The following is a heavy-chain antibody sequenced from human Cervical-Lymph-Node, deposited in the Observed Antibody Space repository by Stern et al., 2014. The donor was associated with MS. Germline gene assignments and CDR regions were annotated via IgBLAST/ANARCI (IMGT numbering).Heavy chain of an antibody. CDR1: GYTFTDYA. J-gene: IGHJ4*02. V-gene: IGHV1-18*01. CDR3: AVLSVDADFDY. CDR2: ISAYNGDT. Sequence: VQLEESGAEVKKPGASVKVSCTASGYTFTDYAISWVRQAPGQGLEWMAWISAYNGDTNCAQEVQGRVSLTTDTATSTAYMELRSLRSDDTAVYYCAVLSVDADFDYWGQGTLVTVSS. D-gene: IGHD5-18*01.